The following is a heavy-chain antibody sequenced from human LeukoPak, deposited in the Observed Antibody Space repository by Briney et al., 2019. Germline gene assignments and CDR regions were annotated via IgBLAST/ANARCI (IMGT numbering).Heavy chain of an antibody. CDR2: INSDGSST. D-gene: IGHD3-22*01. J-gene: IGHJ4*02. Sequence: GGSLRLSCAASGFTFSSYWMHWVRQAPGKGLVWVSRINSDGSSTNYADSVKGRFTISRDNAKNTLYLQMNSLRAEDTAVYYCAKGYYDSSGYYYYWGQGTLVTVSS. CDR3: AKGYYDSSGYYYY. CDR1: GFTFSSYW. V-gene: IGHV3-74*01.